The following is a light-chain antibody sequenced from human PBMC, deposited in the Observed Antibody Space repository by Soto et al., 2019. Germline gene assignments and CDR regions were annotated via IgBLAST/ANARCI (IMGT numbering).Light chain of an antibody. CDR3: QQVNSFPST. CDR2: GAF. Sequence: EIVMTQSPATLSVSPGERATLSCRASQSISSNLAWYQQKPGQAPRLLIYGAFKRATGIPDRFSGSGSGTDFTLTISSLQPEDFATYYCQQVNSFPSTFGQGTRLEIK. J-gene: IGKJ5*01. CDR1: QSISSN. V-gene: IGKV3D-15*01.